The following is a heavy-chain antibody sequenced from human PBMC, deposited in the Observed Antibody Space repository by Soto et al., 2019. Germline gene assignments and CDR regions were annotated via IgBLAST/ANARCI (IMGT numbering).Heavy chain of an antibody. CDR2: ISGSGRNT. V-gene: IGHV3-23*01. D-gene: IGHD2-8*01. J-gene: IGHJ4*02. CDR1: GFTFSSNG. CDR3: AKNGLSNSPSAIDS. Sequence: GGSLRLSCATSGFTFSSNGMSWVRQAPGKGLDWVSGISGSGRNTYYADSVKGRFTIPRDNSKNTLFLQMNSLRAEDTAVYYCAKNGLSNSPSAIDSWGQGTLVTVSS.